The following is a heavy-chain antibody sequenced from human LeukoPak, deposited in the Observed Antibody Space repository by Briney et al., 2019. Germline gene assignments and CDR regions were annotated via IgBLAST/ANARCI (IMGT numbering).Heavy chain of an antibody. CDR1: GYTFTGYY. Sequence: ASVKVSCKASGYTFTGYYMHWVRQAPGQGLEWMGWINPNSGGTNYAQKFQGRVTMTRDTSISTAYMELSRLRSDDTAVYYCARVCSSCYFRFDLWGQGTLVTVSS. CDR3: ARVCSSCYFRFDL. D-gene: IGHD2-15*01. V-gene: IGHV1-2*02. CDR2: INPNSGGT. J-gene: IGHJ5*02.